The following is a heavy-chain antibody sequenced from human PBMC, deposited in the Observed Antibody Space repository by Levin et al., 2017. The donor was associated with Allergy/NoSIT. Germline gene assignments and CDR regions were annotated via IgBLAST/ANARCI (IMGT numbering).Heavy chain of an antibody. V-gene: IGHV3-23*01. CDR3: SRGLGWSDDF. Sequence: GESLKISCAASGLTSSSYAMGWVRQAPGKGLEWVGFISHDGVSTTYADSVKGRFTISRDNSRDMVHLQMNSLRAEDTAVYYCSRGLGWSDDFWGQGTLVTVSS. D-gene: IGHD6-19*01. J-gene: IGHJ4*02. CDR1: GLTSSSYA. CDR2: ISHDGVST.